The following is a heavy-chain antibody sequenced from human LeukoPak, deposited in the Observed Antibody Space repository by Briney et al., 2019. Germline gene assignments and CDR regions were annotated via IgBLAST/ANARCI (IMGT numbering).Heavy chain of an antibody. CDR3: ARASPVEIVAFDI. CDR1: GYTFTGYY. D-gene: IGHD5-24*01. Sequence: ASVKVSCKASGYTFTGYYMHWVRQAPGQGLEWMGWINPNSGNTNYAQKLQGRVTMTTDTSTSTAYMELRSLRSDDTAVYYCARASPVEIVAFDIWGQGTMVTVSS. CDR2: INPNSGNT. V-gene: IGHV1-18*04. J-gene: IGHJ3*02.